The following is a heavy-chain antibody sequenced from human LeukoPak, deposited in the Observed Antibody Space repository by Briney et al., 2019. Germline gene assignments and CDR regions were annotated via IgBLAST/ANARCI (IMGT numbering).Heavy chain of an antibody. V-gene: IGHV3-48*04. J-gene: IGHJ6*02. CDR1: GFTFSSYG. CDR2: ISFSSNTI. D-gene: IGHD3-16*01. Sequence: GGSLRLSCAVSGFTFSSYGMSWVRQAPGKGLDWVSYISFSSNTIYYADSVKGRFTISRDNAKNSLFLQMNSLRADDTAVYYCARWGTYYYGMDVWGQGTTVTVSS. CDR3: ARWGTYYYGMDV.